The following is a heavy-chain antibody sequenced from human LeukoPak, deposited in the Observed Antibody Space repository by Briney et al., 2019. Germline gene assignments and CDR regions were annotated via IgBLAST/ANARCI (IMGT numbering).Heavy chain of an antibody. D-gene: IGHD6-13*01. CDR3: ARYSSLDY. CDR1: GLTFRSNY. CDR2: IYSGGST. J-gene: IGHJ4*02. Sequence: GGSLRLSCTASGLTFRSNYMRWVRQAPGKGLEWVSLIYSGGSTYYADSVKGRFTISRDNSKNTLYLQMNSLRAEDTAVYYCARYSSLDYWGQGTLVTVSS. V-gene: IGHV3-53*01.